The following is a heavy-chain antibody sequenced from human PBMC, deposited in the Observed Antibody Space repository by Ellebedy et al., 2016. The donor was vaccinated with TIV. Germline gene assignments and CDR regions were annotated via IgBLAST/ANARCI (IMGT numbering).Heavy chain of an antibody. D-gene: IGHD5-18*01. J-gene: IGHJ6*02. Sequence: GESLKISCAASGFIFSSYAMNWVRQAPGKGLEWVAVISYDGNNKYYADSVKGRFTISRDNSKNTLYLQMNSLRPEDSTVYYCAREGPGFSYFTNYFPMDVWGQGTTVTVSS. CDR2: ISYDGNNK. CDR3: AREGPGFSYFTNYFPMDV. CDR1: GFIFSSYA. V-gene: IGHV3-30-3*01.